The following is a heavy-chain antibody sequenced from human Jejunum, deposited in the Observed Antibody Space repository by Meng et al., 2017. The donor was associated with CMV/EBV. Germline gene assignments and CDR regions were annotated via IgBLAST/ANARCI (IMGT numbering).Heavy chain of an antibody. CDR3: ARGDSSSWYNFDY. CDR2: INPNSGDT. CDR1: GYIFTSHY. D-gene: IGHD6-13*01. Sequence: SGYIFTSHYIHWVRQAPGQGLEWMGWINPNSGDTNYAQNFQGRVTMTRDTSISTAYMDVGRLKSDDTAVYYCARGDSSSWYNFDYWGQGTLVTVSS. V-gene: IGHV1-2*02. J-gene: IGHJ4*02.